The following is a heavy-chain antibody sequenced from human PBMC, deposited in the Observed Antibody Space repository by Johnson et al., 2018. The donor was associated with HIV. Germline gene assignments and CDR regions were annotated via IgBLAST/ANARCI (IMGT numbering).Heavy chain of an antibody. J-gene: IGHJ3*02. CDR3: ARDRIVGADYDAFEI. Sequence: QVQLVESGGGVVQPGRSLRLACVTSGFSISNYAMHWVRQAPGKGLEWVAVISNDGSDTYYVDSVTGRFTISRDNAKNSLYLQMNSLRAEDTAVYHCARDRIVGADYDAFEIWGQGTMVTVSS. CDR1: GFSISNYA. CDR2: ISNDGSDT. D-gene: IGHD1-26*01. V-gene: IGHV3-30*04.